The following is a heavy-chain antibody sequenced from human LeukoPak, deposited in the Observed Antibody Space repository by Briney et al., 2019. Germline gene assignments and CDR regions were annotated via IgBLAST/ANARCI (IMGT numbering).Heavy chain of an antibody. CDR3: ARDGEAVAGTRGYYFDY. D-gene: IGHD6-19*01. CDR1: GFTFDDYG. J-gene: IGHJ4*02. Sequence: GGSLRLSCAASGFTFDDYGMSWVRQAPGKGLEWVPGINWNGGSTGYADSVKGRFTISRDNAKNSLYLQMNSLRAEDTALYYCARDGEAVAGTRGYYFDYWGQGTLVTVSS. CDR2: INWNGGST. V-gene: IGHV3-20*04.